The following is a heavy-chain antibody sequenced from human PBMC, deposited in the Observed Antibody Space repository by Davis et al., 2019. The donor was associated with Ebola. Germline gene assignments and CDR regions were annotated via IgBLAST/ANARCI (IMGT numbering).Heavy chain of an antibody. CDR2: IRSKANSYAT. J-gene: IGHJ4*02. V-gene: IGHV3-73*01. Sequence: ESLTISCAASAFTFSGSAMHWVRQASAKGLEWVGRIRSKANSYATAYAVSVKGRFTISSDDSKNTAYMQMNSLKTEDTAVYYCTSTTPDYWGQGTLVTVSS. CDR1: AFTFSGSA. D-gene: IGHD1-26*01. CDR3: TSTTPDY.